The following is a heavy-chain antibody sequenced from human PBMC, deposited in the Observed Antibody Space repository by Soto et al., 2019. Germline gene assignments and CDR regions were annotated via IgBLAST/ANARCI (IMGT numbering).Heavy chain of an antibody. Sequence: VQLVESGGGVVRPGRSLRLSCAASGFTFSDYAMHLVRQAPGKGLEWVAVVAHDGRNTQYADSVKGRFPITRDSSKNTVSLEMPSLRAEDKAVYYCAKGGRQWRVTSDFNPWGQGALVTVSS. CDR1: GFTFSDYA. CDR3: AKGGRQWRVTSDFNP. V-gene: IGHV3-30*18. CDR2: VAHDGRNT. D-gene: IGHD6-19*01. J-gene: IGHJ5*02.